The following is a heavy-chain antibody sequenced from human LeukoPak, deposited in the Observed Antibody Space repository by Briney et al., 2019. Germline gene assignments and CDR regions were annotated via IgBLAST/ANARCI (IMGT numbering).Heavy chain of an antibody. CDR3: ARAKRNGFDI. CDR1: GFTFSNYS. CDR2: IRSSSSTI. V-gene: IGHV3-48*01. Sequence: GGSLRLSCAASGFTFSNYSMNWVRQAPGRGLEWVSYIRSSSSTIYYADSVKGRFTISRDNAKDSLYLQMNSLRAEDTAVYYCARAKRNGFDIWGQGTMVTVSS. J-gene: IGHJ3*02.